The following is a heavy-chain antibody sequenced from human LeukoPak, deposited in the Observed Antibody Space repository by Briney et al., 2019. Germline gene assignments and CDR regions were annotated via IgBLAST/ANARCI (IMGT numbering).Heavy chain of an antibody. CDR3: AKLSLAVAAFDY. V-gene: IGHV3-23*01. J-gene: IGHJ4*02. D-gene: IGHD6-19*01. Sequence: GTLSLTCAVSGGSISSSNWWSWVRQPPGKGLEWVSAISGSGGSTYYADSVKGRFTISRDNSKNTLYLQMNSLRAEDTAVYYCAKLSLAVAAFDYWGQGTLVTVSS. CDR2: ISGSGGST. CDR1: GGSISSSN.